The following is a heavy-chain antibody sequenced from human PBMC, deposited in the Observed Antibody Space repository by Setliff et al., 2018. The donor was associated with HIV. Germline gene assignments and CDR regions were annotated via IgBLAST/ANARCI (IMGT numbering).Heavy chain of an antibody. Sequence: ASVKVSCKTSGYTLTKYGISWVRQAPGQGLEWMGWISGYNGDTKLAQKFQGSLTVTADTSRSLAFMELRSLRSDDTAIYYCARDLVGHGSGSYYDIPFDHWGQGTLVTVSS. CDR2: ISGYNGDT. CDR3: ARDLVGHGSGSYYDIPFDH. J-gene: IGHJ4*02. V-gene: IGHV1-18*01. CDR1: GYTLTKYG. D-gene: IGHD3-10*01.